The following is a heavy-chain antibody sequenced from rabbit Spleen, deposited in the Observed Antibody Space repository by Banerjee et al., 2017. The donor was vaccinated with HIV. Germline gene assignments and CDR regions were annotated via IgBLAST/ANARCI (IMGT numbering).Heavy chain of an antibody. CDR2: IDTSNGVT. D-gene: IGHD3-1*01. J-gene: IGHJ4*01. Sequence: LEESGGGLVKPGGTLTLTCTVSGFSFSSNWICWVRQAPGKGLEWIACIDTSNGVTDYANWPKGRFTISRTSSTTVFLQMTSLTAADTATYFCASDIRGHGGFGLWGQGTLVTVS. V-gene: IGHV1S45*01. CDR1: GFSFSSNW. CDR3: ASDIRGHGGFGL.